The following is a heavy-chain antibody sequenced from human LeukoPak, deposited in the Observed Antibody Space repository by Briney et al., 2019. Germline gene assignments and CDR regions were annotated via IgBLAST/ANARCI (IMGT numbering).Heavy chain of an antibody. CDR2: IYYSGST. Sequence: SETLSLTCTVSGGSISSSSYYWGWIRQPPGKGLEWIGSIYYSGSTYYNPSLKSQVTISVDTSKNQFSLKLRSVTAADTAVYYCAGPDNDLLTGFYTDAFDIWGQGTLVTVSS. V-gene: IGHV4-39*07. CDR1: GGSISSSSYY. D-gene: IGHD3-9*01. CDR3: AGPDNDLLTGFYTDAFDI. J-gene: IGHJ3*02.